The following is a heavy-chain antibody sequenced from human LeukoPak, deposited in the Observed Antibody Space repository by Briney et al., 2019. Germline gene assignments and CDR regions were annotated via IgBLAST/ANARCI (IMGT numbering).Heavy chain of an antibody. CDR1: GASMSDYY. D-gene: IGHD3-9*01. CDR3: VRRVRYFGQNDY. J-gene: IGHJ4*02. V-gene: IGHV4-59*08. Sequence: PSETLSLTCTVSGASMSDYYWSWIRQPPGKGLEWIGYIYYTGSTNYNPSLKSRVTISVDTSKNQISLKLSSVTAADSAVYYCVRRVRYFGQNDYWGQGTLVTVSS. CDR2: IYYTGST.